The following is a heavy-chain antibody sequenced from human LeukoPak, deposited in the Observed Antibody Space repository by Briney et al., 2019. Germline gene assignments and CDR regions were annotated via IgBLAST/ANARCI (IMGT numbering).Heavy chain of an antibody. J-gene: IGHJ5*02. D-gene: IGHD3-3*01. Sequence: SETLSLTCTVSGGSINGNYWTWIRQLPGKGLEWIGFVSDTGNTDYNPSLKSRLTISADTSKSQLYLSLSSVTAADTALYYCARVFRGVVTSIWFDPWGQGTLVTVSS. CDR3: ARVFRGVVTSIWFDP. CDR2: VSDTGNT. CDR1: GGSINGNY. V-gene: IGHV4-59*12.